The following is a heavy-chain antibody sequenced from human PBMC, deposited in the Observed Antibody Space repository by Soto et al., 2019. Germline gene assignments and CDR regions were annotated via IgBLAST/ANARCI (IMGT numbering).Heavy chain of an antibody. CDR3: TKEHSNYPDNWFDP. D-gene: IGHD4-4*01. Sequence: GGSLRLSCAASGFTFSNHAMSWVRQAPGTGLEWVSAIDSGGGKTYYADSVKGRFTISRDNSMNTLYLQMDSLRAEDTAIYYCTKEHSNYPDNWFDPWGQGTRVTVSS. J-gene: IGHJ5*02. CDR1: GFTFSNHA. CDR2: IDSGGGKT. V-gene: IGHV3-23*01.